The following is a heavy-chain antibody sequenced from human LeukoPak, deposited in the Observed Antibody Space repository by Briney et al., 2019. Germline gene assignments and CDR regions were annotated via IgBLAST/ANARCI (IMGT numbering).Heavy chain of an antibody. CDR2: ISWNSGNV. CDR3: ARDTTGTTPFDY. V-gene: IGHV3-9*01. D-gene: IGHD1-1*01. J-gene: IGHJ4*02. CDR1: GFNFDDYA. Sequence: GGSLRLSCAASGFNFDDYAIHWVRQAPGKGLEWVSDISWNSGNVGYADSVKGRFTISRDNSKNTLYLQMNSLRTEDTAVYYCARDTTGTTPFDYWGQGTLVTVSS.